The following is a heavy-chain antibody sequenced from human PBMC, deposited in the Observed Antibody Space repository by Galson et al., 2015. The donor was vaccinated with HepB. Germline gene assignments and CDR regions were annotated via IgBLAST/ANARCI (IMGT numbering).Heavy chain of an antibody. CDR3: ARHAGDYGDYAEAFDL. J-gene: IGHJ3*01. Sequence: ETLSLTCSVSGGSISSYYWTWIRQAPGKGLEWIGFIYYSATTNYNPSLKRRVSISLDKSKKQFSLKLNAVTAADTAVYYCARHAGDYGDYAEAFDLWGQGTMVTVSS. CDR2: IYYSATT. D-gene: IGHD4-17*01. CDR1: GGSISSYY. V-gene: IGHV4-59*08.